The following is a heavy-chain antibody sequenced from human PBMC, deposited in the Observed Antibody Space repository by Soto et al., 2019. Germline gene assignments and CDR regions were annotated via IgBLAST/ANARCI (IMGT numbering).Heavy chain of an antibody. CDR3: ARSQMFLSGSWSTEYYFDY. CDR1: GYSFTTYW. J-gene: IGHJ4*02. V-gene: IGHV5-51*01. Sequence: PGESLKISCKGSGYSFTTYWIAWVRQMPGKGLEWMGIIYPGDSDTRYSPSFQGQVTISADKSISTAYLQWSSLKASDTATYYCARSQMFLSGSWSTEYYFDYWGQGTPVTVSS. D-gene: IGHD3-10*01. CDR2: IYPGDSDT.